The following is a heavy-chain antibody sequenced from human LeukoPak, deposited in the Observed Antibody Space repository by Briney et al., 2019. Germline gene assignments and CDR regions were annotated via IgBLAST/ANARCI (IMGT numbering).Heavy chain of an antibody. Sequence: GGSLRLSCAASGFTFSSYAMSWVRQAPGKGLEWVSAISGSGGSTYYADSVKGRFTISRDNSKNTLYLQMNSLRADDTAIYYCARVAGGYTSGTYYRHFDYWGQGTLVTVSS. J-gene: IGHJ4*02. D-gene: IGHD3-10*01. CDR1: GFTFSSYA. V-gene: IGHV3-23*01. CDR2: ISGSGGST. CDR3: ARVAGGYTSGTYYRHFDY.